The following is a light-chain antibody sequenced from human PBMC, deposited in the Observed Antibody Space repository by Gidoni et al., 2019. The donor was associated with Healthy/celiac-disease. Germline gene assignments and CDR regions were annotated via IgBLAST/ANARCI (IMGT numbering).Light chain of an antibody. J-gene: IGLJ1*01. CDR1: SGTNVGTCR. CDR2: YKSDFDK. V-gene: IGLV5-45*02. Sequence: AVLTQPSPLSPSPGASASLPSTFRSGTNVGTCRIYWYHQKPGSPPQYLLRYKSDFDKQQGPGVPSRFAGYKDDSANAGILLIPGLQAEDEADNYCMIWNSSAYVFGTGTKVTVL. CDR3: MIWNSSAYV.